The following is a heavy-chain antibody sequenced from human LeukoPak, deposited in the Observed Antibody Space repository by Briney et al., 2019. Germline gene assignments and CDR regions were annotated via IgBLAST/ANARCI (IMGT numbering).Heavy chain of an antibody. Sequence: PSETLSLTCTVSGGSISSRNYYWGWIRQPPGEGLEWIGGVYYTGTTYSNPSLKSRVTISVDTSKNQFSLRLSSVTAADTAVYYCARHVSVAVTNFFDYWGQGTLVTVSS. J-gene: IGHJ4*02. V-gene: IGHV4-39*01. CDR2: VYYTGTT. CDR3: ARHVSVAVTNFFDY. D-gene: IGHD6-19*01. CDR1: GGSISSRNYY.